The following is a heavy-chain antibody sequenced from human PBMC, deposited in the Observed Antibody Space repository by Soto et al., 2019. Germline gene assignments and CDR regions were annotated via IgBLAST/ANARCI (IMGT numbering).Heavy chain of an antibody. Sequence: GGSLRLSCAASGFTFRSYAVSWARQAPGKGLEWVSAISGSGGSTYYADSVKGRFTISRDNSKNTLYLQMNSLRAEDTAVYYCAKDRTYYDFWSGYHYYYYGMGVWGQGTTVTVSS. J-gene: IGHJ6*02. D-gene: IGHD3-3*01. CDR3: AKDRTYYDFWSGYHYYYYGMGV. V-gene: IGHV3-23*01. CDR1: GFTFRSYA. CDR2: ISGSGGST.